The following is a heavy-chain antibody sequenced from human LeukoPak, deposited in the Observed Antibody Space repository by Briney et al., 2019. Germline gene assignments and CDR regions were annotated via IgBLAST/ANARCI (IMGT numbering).Heavy chain of an antibody. V-gene: IGHV3-15*01. CDR1: GFIFTNAW. CDR2: IKSKTDGGTT. D-gene: IGHD2-2*01. CDR3: TTHYQGRGSWVRYFDY. Sequence: GGSLRLSCAASGFIFTNAWMSWVRQAPGKGLEWVGRIKSKTDGGTTDYAAPVKGRFTISRDDSKNTLYLQMNSLKTEDTAVYYCTTHYQGRGSWVRYFDYWGQGTLVTVSS. J-gene: IGHJ4*02.